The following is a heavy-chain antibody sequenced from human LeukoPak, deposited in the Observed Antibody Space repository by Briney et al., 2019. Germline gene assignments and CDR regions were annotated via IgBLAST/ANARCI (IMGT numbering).Heavy chain of an antibody. CDR1: GRSISSYY. CDR3: ARERRRASMTD. Sequence: SETLSLTCTVSGRSISSYYWSWIRQPPGKGLEWIGYIYYSGSTNYNPSLKSRVTISVDTSKNQFSLKLSSVTPAGTAVYYCARERRRASMTDWSQGSLVTVSS. J-gene: IGHJ4*02. V-gene: IGHV4-59*13. CDR2: IYYSGST.